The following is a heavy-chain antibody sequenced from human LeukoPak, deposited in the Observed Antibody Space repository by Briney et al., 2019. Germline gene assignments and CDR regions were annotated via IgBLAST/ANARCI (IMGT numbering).Heavy chain of an antibody. V-gene: IGHV3-15*01. CDR1: GFTFSSYA. CDR3: TTLAAAGEDYFDY. Sequence: GGSLRLSCAASGFTFSSYAMSWVRQAPGKGLEWVGRIKSKTDGGTTDYAAPVKGRFTISRDDSKNTLYLQMNSLKTEDTAVYYCTTLAAAGEDYFDYWGQGTLVTVSS. J-gene: IGHJ4*02. D-gene: IGHD6-13*01. CDR2: IKSKTDGGTT.